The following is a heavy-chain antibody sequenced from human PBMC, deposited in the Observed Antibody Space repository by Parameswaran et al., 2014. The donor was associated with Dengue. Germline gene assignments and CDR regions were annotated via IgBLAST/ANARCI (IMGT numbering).Heavy chain of an antibody. V-gene: IGHV4-59*13. CDR1: GGSISSYY. Sequence: SETLSLTCTVSGGSISSYYWSWIRQPPGKGLEWIGYIYYSGSTNYNPSLKSRVTISVDTSKNQFSLKLSSVTAADTAVYYCARDNLYDSSGYPLYGMDVWGQGTTVTVSS. CDR2: IYYSGST. CDR3: ARDNLYDSSGYPLYGMDV. J-gene: IGHJ6*02. D-gene: IGHD3-22*01.